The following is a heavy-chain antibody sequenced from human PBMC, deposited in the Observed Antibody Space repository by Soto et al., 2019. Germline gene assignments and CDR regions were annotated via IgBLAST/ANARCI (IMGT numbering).Heavy chain of an antibody. CDR2: VYSSGSA. D-gene: IGHD6-6*01. CDR1: GGSISSGPYY. Sequence: PSETLSLTCTVSGGSISSGPYYWSWIRQHPGKGLEWIGYVYSSGSAYYSPSLKSRVTISVDTSKNQFPLKLSSVTAADTAVYYCARAEAAQVDYWGQGTLVTVSS. CDR3: ARAEAAQVDY. V-gene: IGHV4-31*03. J-gene: IGHJ4*02.